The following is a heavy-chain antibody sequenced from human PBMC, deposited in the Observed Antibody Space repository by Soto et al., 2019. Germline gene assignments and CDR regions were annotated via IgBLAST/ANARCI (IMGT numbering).Heavy chain of an antibody. Sequence: QVQLVQSGAEVKKPGSSVKVSCKASGGTFSSYTISWVRQAPGQGLEWMGRIIPILGIANYAQKFQGRVTITADKSTSTAYMELSSLRSEDTAVYYCARDQDDILTGYYPPFSYWGQGTLVTVSS. CDR2: IIPILGIA. V-gene: IGHV1-69*08. CDR1: GGTFSSYT. J-gene: IGHJ4*02. D-gene: IGHD3-9*01. CDR3: ARDQDDILTGYYPPFSY.